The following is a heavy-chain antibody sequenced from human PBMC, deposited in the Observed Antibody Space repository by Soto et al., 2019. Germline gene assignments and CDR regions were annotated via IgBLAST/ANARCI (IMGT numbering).Heavy chain of an antibody. CDR2: IIPILGIA. J-gene: IGHJ4*01. CDR3: ARLVTGSQFDY. CDR1: GGTFSSYT. D-gene: IGHD2-8*02. Sequence: QVQLVQSGAEVKKPGSSVKVSCKASGGTFSSYTISWVRQAPGQGLEWMGRIIPILGIANYAQKFQGRVTITADKSTSTAYMELISLRSEDTAVYSCARLVTGSQFDYWGHGTLVNVSS. V-gene: IGHV1-69*02.